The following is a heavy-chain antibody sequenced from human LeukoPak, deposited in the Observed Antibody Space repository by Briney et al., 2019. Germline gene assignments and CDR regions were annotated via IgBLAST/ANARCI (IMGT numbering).Heavy chain of an antibody. CDR3: ARDGPYYGSVDDAFDI. CDR2: ISSSSSYT. Sequence: GGSLRLSCAASGFTFSDYYMSWIRQAPGKGPEWVSYISSSSSYTNYADSVKGRFTISRDNAKNSLYLQMNSLRAEDTAVYYCARDGPYYGSVDDAFDIWGQGTMVTVSS. J-gene: IGHJ3*02. V-gene: IGHV3-11*06. CDR1: GFTFSDYY. D-gene: IGHD3-10*01.